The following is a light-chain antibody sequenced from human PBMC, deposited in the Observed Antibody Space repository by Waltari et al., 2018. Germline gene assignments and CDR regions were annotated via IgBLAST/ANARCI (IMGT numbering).Light chain of an antibody. J-gene: IGKJ1*01. CDR1: PDIGDY. V-gene: IGKV1-33*01. CDR3: QHFLNFPWT. CDR2: DAS. Sequence: DIQMTQSPSSLPASIGDRVTITCQASPDIGDYLNWYQQKPGKAPSLLISDASTLKGGVPSRFSGSGSGTHFVLTITDLQPEDLGTYYCQHFLNFPWTFGQGTKVKI.